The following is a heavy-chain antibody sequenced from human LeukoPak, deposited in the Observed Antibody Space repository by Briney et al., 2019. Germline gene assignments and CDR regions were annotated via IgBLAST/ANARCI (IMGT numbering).Heavy chain of an antibody. Sequence: GGSLRLSREASGDTFSGHSVIWVRQAPGKGLEWISYIGYGGSPIHFADSVKGRFGISRDDAKNSLYLYINTLRAEDTAIHYCAREYDSRARFDSWGQGILVTVSS. CDR2: IGYGGSPI. CDR1: GDTFSGHS. J-gene: IGHJ4*02. V-gene: IGHV3-48*01. D-gene: IGHD4-11*01. CDR3: AREYDSRARFDS.